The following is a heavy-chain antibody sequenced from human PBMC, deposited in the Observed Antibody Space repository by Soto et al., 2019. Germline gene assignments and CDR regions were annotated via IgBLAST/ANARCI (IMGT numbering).Heavy chain of an antibody. CDR3: TRGPPRVQWFDP. V-gene: IGHV4-61*01. Sequence: SETLSLTCTVSGGAVSSGTYYWSWIRQPPGKGLEWIGHIYFTGSTNYNPSLKSRVTMPLDTSRNQFSLKLSSVTAADTAVYYCTRGPPRVQWFDPWGLGTLVTVSS. J-gene: IGHJ5*02. CDR2: IYFTGST. CDR1: GGAVSSGTYY.